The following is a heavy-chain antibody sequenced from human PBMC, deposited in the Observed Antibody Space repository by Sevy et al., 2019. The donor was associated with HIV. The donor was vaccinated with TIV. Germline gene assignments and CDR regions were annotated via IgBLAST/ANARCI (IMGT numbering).Heavy chain of an antibody. CDR1: GFTFSKYW. Sequence: GGSLRLSCAASGFTFSKYWMGWVRQAPGKGLEWVANIKQDAGQKYYLDSVKSRFTISRDNATNSLYLQMNSLRAEDRAVYFCARDDGNYYFHYWGQGTLVTVSS. D-gene: IGHD1-7*01. J-gene: IGHJ4*02. V-gene: IGHV3-7*01. CDR2: IKQDAGQK. CDR3: ARDDGNYYFHY.